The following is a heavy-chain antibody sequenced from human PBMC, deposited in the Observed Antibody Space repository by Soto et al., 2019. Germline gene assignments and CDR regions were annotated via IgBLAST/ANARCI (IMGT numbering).Heavy chain of an antibody. Sequence: SETLSLTCTVSGGSISSSNYYWGWIRQPPGKGLEWIGSIYYSGSTYYNPSLKSRVTISVDTSKNQFSLKLSSVTAADTAVYYCARAVTIFGVVQHYGMDVWGQGTTVT. D-gene: IGHD3-3*01. V-gene: IGHV4-39*07. CDR3: ARAVTIFGVVQHYGMDV. CDR2: IYYSGST. CDR1: GGSISSSNYY. J-gene: IGHJ6*02.